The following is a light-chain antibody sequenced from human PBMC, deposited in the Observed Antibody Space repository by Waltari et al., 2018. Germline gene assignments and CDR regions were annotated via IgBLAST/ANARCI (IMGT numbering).Light chain of an antibody. J-gene: IGKJ2*01. Sequence: DIQLTQSPSTLSASVGDRVTITCRASQRIGSWLAWYQQKPVNAPEFLIYKASILESGVPSRFSGDGSGTEFTLTISSLQPDDFGTFYCQQYNSFPYTFGQGTKLEIK. CDR1: QRIGSW. CDR2: KAS. CDR3: QQYNSFPYT. V-gene: IGKV1-5*03.